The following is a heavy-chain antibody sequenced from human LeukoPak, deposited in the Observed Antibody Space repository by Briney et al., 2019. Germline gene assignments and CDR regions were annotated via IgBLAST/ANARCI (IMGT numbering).Heavy chain of an antibody. CDR3: ARLSQNYDFWSGYYTHAFDI. CDR1: GGSISSYY. CDR2: IYTSGST. D-gene: IGHD3-3*01. J-gene: IGHJ3*02. Sequence: ASETLSLTCTVSGGSISSYYWSWIRQPAGKGLEWIGRIYTSGSTNYNPSLKSRVTMSVDTSKNQFSLKLSSVTAADTAVYYCARLSQNYDFWSGYYTHAFDIWGQGTMVTVSS. V-gene: IGHV4-4*07.